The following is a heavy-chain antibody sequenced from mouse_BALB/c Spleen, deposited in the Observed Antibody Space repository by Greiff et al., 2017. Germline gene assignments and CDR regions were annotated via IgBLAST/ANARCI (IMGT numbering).Heavy chain of an antibody. J-gene: IGHJ4*01. V-gene: IGHV7-3*02. Sequence: DVMLVESGGGLVQPGGSLRLSCATSGFTFTDYYMSWVRQPPGKALEWLGFIRNKANGYTTEYSASVKGRFTISRDNSQSILYLQMNTLRAEDSATYYCARDIPDYYSSSPYAMDYWGQGTSVTVSS. CDR1: GFTFTDYY. D-gene: IGHD1-1*01. CDR3: ARDIPDYYSSSPYAMDY. CDR2: IRNKANGYTT.